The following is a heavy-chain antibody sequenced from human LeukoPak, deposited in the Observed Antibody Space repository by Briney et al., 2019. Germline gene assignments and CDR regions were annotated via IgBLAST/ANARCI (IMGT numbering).Heavy chain of an antibody. V-gene: IGHV1-69*05. CDR1: GGTFSSYA. CDR3: ARGRGITGTTSDFDY. J-gene: IGHJ4*02. D-gene: IGHD1-7*01. CDR2: IIPIFGTA. Sequence: GSSVKVSCKASGGTFSSYAISWVRQAPGQGLEWMGGIIPIFGTANYAQKFQGRVTITTDESTSTAYMELSSLRSEDTAVYYCARGRGITGTTSDFDYWGQGTLVTVSS.